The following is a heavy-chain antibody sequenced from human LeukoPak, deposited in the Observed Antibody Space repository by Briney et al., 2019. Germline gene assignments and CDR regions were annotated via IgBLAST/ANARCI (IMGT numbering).Heavy chain of an antibody. CDR2: FNHSGST. CDR3: ARRKRSGCSSTSCLLNWFDP. J-gene: IGHJ5*02. D-gene: IGHD2-2*01. CDR1: GXSFSGYY. Sequence: SETLSLTCAVYGXSFSGYYWSWIRQPPGKGLEWIGEFNHSGSTNYNPSLKSRVTISVDTSKNQFSLKLSSVTAADTAVYYCARRKRSGCSSTSCLLNWFDPWGQGTLVTVSS. V-gene: IGHV4-34*01.